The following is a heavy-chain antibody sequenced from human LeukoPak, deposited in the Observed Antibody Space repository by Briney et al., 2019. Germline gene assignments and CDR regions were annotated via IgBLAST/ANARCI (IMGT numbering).Heavy chain of an antibody. Sequence: PGGSLRLSCAASGFSFDAFGLSWVRQAPGKGLEWVSGITWYGGSTGYADSVKGRFTISRDNAKNSLYLQMNSLRVEDTALYYCAMKFTRDYYYMDVWGKGTRSPSP. CDR1: GFSFDAFG. CDR2: ITWYGGST. CDR3: AMKFTRDYYYMDV. J-gene: IGHJ6*03. V-gene: IGHV3-20*04.